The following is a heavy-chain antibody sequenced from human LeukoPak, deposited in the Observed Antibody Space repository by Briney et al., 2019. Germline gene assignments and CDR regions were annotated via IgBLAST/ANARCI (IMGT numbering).Heavy chain of an antibody. J-gene: IGHJ4*02. D-gene: IGHD5-24*01. CDR2: IKQDRSEK. V-gene: IGHV3-7*01. CDR1: GFTFSNYW. CDR3: ARRDGYNSYYFDY. Sequence: GGSLRLSCAASGFTFSNYWMSWVRQAPGKGLEWVANIKQDRSEKYYVDSVKGRFTISRDNAKNSLYLQMNSLRAEDTAVYYCARRDGYNSYYFDYWGQGTLVTVSS.